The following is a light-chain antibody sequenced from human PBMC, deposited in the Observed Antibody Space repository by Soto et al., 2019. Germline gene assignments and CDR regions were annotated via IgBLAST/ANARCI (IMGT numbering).Light chain of an antibody. CDR2: DAS. CDR1: QSISSY. J-gene: IGKJ5*01. V-gene: IGKV1-33*01. Sequence: DIQMTQSPSSLSASVGDSVTIXXRASQSISSYLNWYQQKPGRAPXLLIYDASNLEEGVPSRFRGSGSGTDFTFTISRLQPEDIATYYCQQYENLPTFGQGTRLEI. CDR3: QQYENLPT.